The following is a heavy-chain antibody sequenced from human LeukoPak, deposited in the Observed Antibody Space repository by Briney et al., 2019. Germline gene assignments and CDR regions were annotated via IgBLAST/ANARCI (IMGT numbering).Heavy chain of an antibody. CDR2: INSDGSST. J-gene: IGHJ4*02. CDR3: ARVGDYGDPTDFDY. CDR1: GFTFSSYR. D-gene: IGHD4-17*01. Sequence: PGGSLRLSCAASGFTFSSYRMHWVRQAPGKGLVWVSRINSDGSSTSYADSVKGRFTISRDNAKNTLYLQMNSLRAEDTAVYYCARVGDYGDPTDFDYWGQGTLVTVSS. V-gene: IGHV3-74*01.